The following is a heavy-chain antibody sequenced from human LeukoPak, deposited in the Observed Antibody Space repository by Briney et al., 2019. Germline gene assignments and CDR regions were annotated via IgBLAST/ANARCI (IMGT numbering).Heavy chain of an antibody. CDR1: GGLITSTIHY. J-gene: IGHJ4*02. V-gene: IGHV4-39*01. CDR3: ARQLTVRRGAVASNFDY. Sequence: SETLSLTCSVSGGLITSTIHYWAWIRQPPGKGLGWIASIYYNGITYYNASLESRVTMSVDTSRNQFSLRLRSVSAADTSVYYCARQLTVRRGAVASNFDYWGQGTLVSVSS. CDR2: IYYNGIT. D-gene: IGHD6-19*01.